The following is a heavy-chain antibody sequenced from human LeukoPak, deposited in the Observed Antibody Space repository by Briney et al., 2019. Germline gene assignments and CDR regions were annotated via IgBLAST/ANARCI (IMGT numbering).Heavy chain of an antibody. V-gene: IGHV3-23*01. CDR3: AKDQDYYDFWGGSKRRPVIGAFDI. D-gene: IGHD3-3*01. J-gene: IGHJ3*02. CDR1: RFTFSSYA. Sequence: GGSLRLSCAASRFTFSSYAMSWVRQAPGKGLVWVSRISTDGSTTAYADSVKGRFTISRDSAKNTLYLQMNSLRAEDTAVYYCAKDQDYYDFWGGSKRRPVIGAFDIWGQGTMVTVSS. CDR2: ISTDGSTT.